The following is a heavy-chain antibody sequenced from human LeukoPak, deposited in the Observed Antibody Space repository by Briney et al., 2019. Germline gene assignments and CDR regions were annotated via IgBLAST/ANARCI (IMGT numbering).Heavy chain of an antibody. CDR2: IYHSGST. CDR3: ARVQNFYGDGTNWFDP. CDR1: GGSISSGGYS. V-gene: IGHV4-30-2*01. Sequence: PSETLSLTCAVSGGSISSGGYSWSWIRQPPGKGLGWIGYIYHSGSTYYNPSLKSRVTISVDRSKNQFSLKLSSVTAADTAVYYCARVQNFYGDGTNWFDPWGQGTLVTVSS. D-gene: IGHD1-1*01. J-gene: IGHJ5*02.